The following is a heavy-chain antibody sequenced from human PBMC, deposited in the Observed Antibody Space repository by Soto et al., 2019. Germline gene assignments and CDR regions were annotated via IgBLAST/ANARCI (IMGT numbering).Heavy chain of an antibody. Sequence: GGSLRLSCAASGYNIGSMYTAWVRQAPGKGLEWVSAISGSGSSTYYADSVKGRFTISRDNSKNTVSLQMNSLRAEDAAVYYCAKDPLLDDYVWGSYRYEAFDIWGQGTMVTVSS. CDR1: GYNIGSMY. V-gene: IGHV3-23*01. CDR2: ISGSGSST. D-gene: IGHD3-16*02. CDR3: AKDPLLDDYVWGSYRYEAFDI. J-gene: IGHJ3*02.